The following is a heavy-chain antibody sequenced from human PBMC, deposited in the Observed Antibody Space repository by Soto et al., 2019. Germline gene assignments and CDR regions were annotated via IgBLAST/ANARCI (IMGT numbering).Heavy chain of an antibody. CDR2: ISYSSSTI. D-gene: IGHD4-4*01. Sequence: EVPLVESGGGLIQPGGSLRLSCAASGFTFSSYSMNWVRQAPGKGLEWVSYISYSSSTIYYADSVKGRFTISRDNAKNSLYLQMNSLRDEDTAVYYCAREAYSNYLNWFDPWGQGTLVTVSS. J-gene: IGHJ5*02. CDR1: GFTFSSYS. V-gene: IGHV3-48*02. CDR3: AREAYSNYLNWFDP.